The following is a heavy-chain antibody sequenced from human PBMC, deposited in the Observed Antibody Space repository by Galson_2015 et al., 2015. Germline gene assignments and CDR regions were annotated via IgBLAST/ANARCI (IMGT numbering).Heavy chain of an antibody. D-gene: IGHD4-17*01. CDR2: IWYDGSNK. J-gene: IGHJ4*02. V-gene: IGHV3-33*01. CDR3: ARDADYGDYLLLY. Sequence: SLRLSCAASGFTFSSYGMHWVRQAPGKGLEWVAVIWYDGSNKYYADSVKGRFTISRDNSKNTLYLQMNSLRAEDTAVYYCARDADYGDYLLLYWGQGTPVTVSS. CDR1: GFTFSSYG.